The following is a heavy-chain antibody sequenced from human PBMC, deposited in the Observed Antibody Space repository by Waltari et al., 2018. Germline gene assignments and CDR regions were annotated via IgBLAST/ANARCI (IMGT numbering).Heavy chain of an antibody. CDR3: AKDGDYYRRWGAFDF. Sequence: EVQLVESGGDLVQPGRSLRLSCAASGFTFDVYAMQWVRQSPGKGLEWVAGISWNGRSIHYVDSVKGRFTISRDNAKNSLYLQMNSLRVEDTALYYCAKDGDYYRRWGAFDFWGQGTMVTVSS. J-gene: IGHJ3*01. CDR2: ISWNGRSI. CDR1: GFTFDVYA. V-gene: IGHV3-9*01. D-gene: IGHD3-10*01.